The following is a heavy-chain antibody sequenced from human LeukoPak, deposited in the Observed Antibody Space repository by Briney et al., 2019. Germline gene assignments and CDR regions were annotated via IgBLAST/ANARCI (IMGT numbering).Heavy chain of an antibody. CDR1: GYTFTSYA. Sequence: ASVKVSCKASGYTFTSYAMHWVRQAPGQRLEWMGWINAGNGNTKYSQKFQGRAIITRDTSASTAYMELSSLRSEDTAVYYCARGMPHTAMVPFDYWGQGTLVTVSS. V-gene: IGHV1-3*01. J-gene: IGHJ4*02. CDR3: ARGMPHTAMVPFDY. CDR2: INAGNGNT. D-gene: IGHD5-18*01.